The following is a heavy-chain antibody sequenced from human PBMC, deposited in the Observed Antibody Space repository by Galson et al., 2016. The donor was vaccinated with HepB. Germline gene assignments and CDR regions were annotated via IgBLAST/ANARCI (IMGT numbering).Heavy chain of an antibody. CDR2: IIPMLGTA. CDR3: TLLQEHL. V-gene: IGHV1-69*13. Sequence: SVKVSCKASGGTFNTYAISWVRQAPGQGLEWMGGIIPMLGTATYAQKFQSRVTITADESTSTAYMDLSSLHQGPIGLPPGTLLQEHLWG. J-gene: IGHJ6*01. CDR1: GGTFNTYA.